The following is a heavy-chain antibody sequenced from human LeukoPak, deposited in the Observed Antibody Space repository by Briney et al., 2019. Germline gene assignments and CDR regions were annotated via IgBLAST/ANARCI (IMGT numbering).Heavy chain of an antibody. V-gene: IGHV3-30*02. CDR2: IRYDGSNK. D-gene: IGHD3-10*01. J-gene: IGHJ6*02. Sequence: PGGSLRLSCAASGFTFSSYGMHWVRQAPGKGLEWVAFIRYDGSNKYYADSVKGRFTISRDNSKNTLYLQMNSLRAEDTAVYYCAKIRFGEYYHYYGMDVWGQGTTVTVSS. CDR3: AKIRFGEYYHYYGMDV. CDR1: GFTFSSYG.